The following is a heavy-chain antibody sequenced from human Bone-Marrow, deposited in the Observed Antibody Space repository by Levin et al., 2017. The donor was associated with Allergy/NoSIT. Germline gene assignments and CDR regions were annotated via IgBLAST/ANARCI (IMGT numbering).Heavy chain of an antibody. CDR3: ARDPDYYDRAFDS. D-gene: IGHD3-22*01. Sequence: ASVKVSCKASGYTFTDYYMNWVRQAPGQGLEWMGWINPNSGGTNYAQKFQGRVTMTRDTSISTAYMELTRLRSDDTAVYYCARDPDYYDRAFDSWGQGTMVTVSS. J-gene: IGHJ3*02. V-gene: IGHV1-2*02. CDR2: INPNSGGT. CDR1: GYTFTDYY.